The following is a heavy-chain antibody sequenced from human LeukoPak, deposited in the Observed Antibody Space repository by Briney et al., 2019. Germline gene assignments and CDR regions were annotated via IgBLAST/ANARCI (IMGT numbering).Heavy chain of an antibody. CDR1: GFTFGSEW. J-gene: IGHJ4*02. CDR3: ATSGYSSSWYFG. D-gene: IGHD6-13*01. CDR2: IKPDEGEK. V-gene: IGHV3-7*01. Sequence: SGGSLRLSCAASGFTFGSEWMIWVRQAPGKGLEWVANIKPDEGEKYYLDSVKGRFTISRDNAKNSLYLQMNSLRAEDTAVYYCATSGYSSSWYFGWGQGTLVTVSS.